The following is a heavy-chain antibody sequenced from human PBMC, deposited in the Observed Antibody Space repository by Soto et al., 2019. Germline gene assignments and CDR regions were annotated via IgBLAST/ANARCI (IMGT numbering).Heavy chain of an antibody. D-gene: IGHD2-21*02. CDR2: TRNKANSYTT. V-gene: IGHV3-72*01. CDR1: GFTFSDHY. J-gene: IGHJ6*02. Sequence: TGGSLRLSCAASGFTFSDHYMDWVRQAPGKGLEWVGRTRNKANSYTTEYAASVKGRFTISRDDSKNSLYLQMNSLKTEDTAVYYCARVGVGYCGGDCYSGDYYYGMDVWGQGTTVTVSS. CDR3: ARVGVGYCGGDCYSGDYYYGMDV.